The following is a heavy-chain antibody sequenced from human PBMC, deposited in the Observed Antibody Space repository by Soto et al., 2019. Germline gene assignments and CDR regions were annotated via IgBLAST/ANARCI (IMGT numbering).Heavy chain of an antibody. J-gene: IGHJ6*04. CDR2: IYYSGST. CDR3: ARQGGYYDILPVYGYYYYYGMDV. Sequence: PSETLSLTCTVSGGSISISSYYWCWIRHPPGKGLEWIGSIYYSGSTYYNPSLKSRVTISVDTSKNQFSLKLSSVTAADTAVYYCARQGGYYDILPVYGYYYYYGMDVWGKGTTVTVSS. D-gene: IGHD3-9*01. V-gene: IGHV4-39*01. CDR1: GGSISISSYY.